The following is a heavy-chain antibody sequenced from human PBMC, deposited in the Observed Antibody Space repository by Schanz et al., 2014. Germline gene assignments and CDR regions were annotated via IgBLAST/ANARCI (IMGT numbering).Heavy chain of an antibody. Sequence: DVQVVESGGGLVRPGGSLRLSCSGFTVSAYSANWVRQAPGKGLEWVSSISSSGGHIYYADSVKGRFTITRDIAKNSLSLQMNSLRAEDTAIYFCARDVYRSGRPFDLWGQGTLVTVSS. CDR2: ISSSGGHI. D-gene: IGHD5-18*01. J-gene: IGHJ5*02. V-gene: IGHV3-21*02. CDR3: ARDVYRSGRPFDL. CDR1: GFTVSAYS.